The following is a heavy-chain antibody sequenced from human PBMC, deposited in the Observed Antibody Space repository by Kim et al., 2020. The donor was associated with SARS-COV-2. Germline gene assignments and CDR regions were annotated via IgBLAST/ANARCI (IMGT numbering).Heavy chain of an antibody. Sequence: SPSFQGQVTISADKSISTAYLQWSSLKASDTAMYYCARLTRLVTPDAFDIWGQGTMVTVSS. CDR3: ARLTRLVTPDAFDI. D-gene: IGHD2-21*02. V-gene: IGHV5-51*01. J-gene: IGHJ3*02.